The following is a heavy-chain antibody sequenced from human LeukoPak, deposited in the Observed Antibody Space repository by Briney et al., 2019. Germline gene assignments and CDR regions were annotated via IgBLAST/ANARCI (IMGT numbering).Heavy chain of an antibody. Sequence: SETLSLTCAVSGYSISSGYYWGWLRQPPGKGLEWIGSIYHSGGTYYNPSLKSRVTISVDTSKNQFSLKLSSVTAANTAVYYCARHQICYYDSSGPDYWGQGTLVTVSS. CDR3: ARHQICYYDSSGPDY. V-gene: IGHV4-38-2*01. D-gene: IGHD3-22*01. CDR2: IYHSGGT. J-gene: IGHJ4*02. CDR1: GYSISSGYY.